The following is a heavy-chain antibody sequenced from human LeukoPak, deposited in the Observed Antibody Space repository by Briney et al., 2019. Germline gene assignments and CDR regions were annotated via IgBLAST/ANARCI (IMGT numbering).Heavy chain of an antibody. D-gene: IGHD1-7*01. J-gene: IGHJ5*02. V-gene: IGHV4-39*01. CDR1: GGSISSSSYY. Sequence: PSETLSLTCTVSGGSISSSSYYWGWIRQPPGKGLEWIGSIYYSGSTYYNPSLKSRVTISVDTSKNQFSLKLSSVTAADTAVYYCASQRELRSSWFDPWGQGTLVTVSS. CDR2: IYYSGST. CDR3: ASQRELRSSWFDP.